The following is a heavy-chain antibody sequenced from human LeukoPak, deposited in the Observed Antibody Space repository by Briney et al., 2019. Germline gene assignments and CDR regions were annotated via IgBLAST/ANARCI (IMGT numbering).Heavy chain of an antibody. V-gene: IGHV3-33*01. CDR1: GCTFSNYG. CDR3: ARGDYYDSSGYSQYFQH. Sequence: GRSLRLSCAASGCTFSNYGMHWVRQAPGKGLEWVAVIWYDGSNKYYADSVKGRFTISRDNSKNTLYLQMNSLRAEDTAVYYCARGDYYDSSGYSQYFQHWGQGTLVTVSS. J-gene: IGHJ1*01. CDR2: IWYDGSNK. D-gene: IGHD3-22*01.